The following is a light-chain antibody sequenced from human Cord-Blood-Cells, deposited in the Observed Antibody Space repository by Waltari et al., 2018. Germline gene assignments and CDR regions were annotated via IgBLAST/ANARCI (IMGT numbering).Light chain of an antibody. CDR1: QSLLHSNGYNY. CDR2: LGS. Sequence: DLVMPQSPLSLHVTPGEQASTSCRSIQSLLHSNGYNYLDWYLQKPGQSPQLLIYLGSNRASGVPDRFSGSGSGTDFTLKISRVEAEDVGVYYCMQALQTPYTFGQGTKLEIK. J-gene: IGKJ2*01. V-gene: IGKV2-28*01. CDR3: MQALQTPYT.